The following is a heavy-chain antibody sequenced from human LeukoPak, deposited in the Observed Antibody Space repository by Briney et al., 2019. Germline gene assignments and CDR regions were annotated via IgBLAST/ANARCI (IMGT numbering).Heavy chain of an antibody. CDR1: GGSVGGYY. V-gene: IGHV4-59*08. D-gene: IGHD2-8*01. CDR3: ARHTQHDNNGHYPDY. J-gene: IGHJ4*02. CDR2: IYYTGSA. Sequence: SETLSLTCTVSGGSVGGYYWSLMRQPPGKGLEWIGYIYYTGSASYNPSLQSRVTLSVDTSKNQLSLTLASVTAADTALYYCARHTQHDNNGHYPDYWGQGTLVAVSS.